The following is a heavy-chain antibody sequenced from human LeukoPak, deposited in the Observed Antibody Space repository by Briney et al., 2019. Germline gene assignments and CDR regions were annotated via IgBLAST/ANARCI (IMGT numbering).Heavy chain of an antibody. CDR3: ARRGYCSSTSCYEYWFDP. D-gene: IGHD2-2*01. Sequence: SETLSLTCTVSGGSISSSSYYWGWLRQPPGKGLEWIGIIYYSGSTYHNPSLKSPLTISVDTSKNQFSLKLSSVTATDTAVYYCARRGYCSSTSCYEYWFDPWGQGTLVTVSS. V-gene: IGHV4-39*01. CDR1: GGSISSSSYY. J-gene: IGHJ5*02. CDR2: IYYSGST.